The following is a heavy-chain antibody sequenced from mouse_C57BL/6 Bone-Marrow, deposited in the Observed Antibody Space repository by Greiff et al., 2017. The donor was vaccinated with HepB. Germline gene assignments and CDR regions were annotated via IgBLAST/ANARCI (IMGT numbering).Heavy chain of an antibody. J-gene: IGHJ4*01. CDR2: INSDGGST. CDR3: ARHRDYGSDYAMDY. CDR1: EYEFPSHD. D-gene: IGHD1-1*01. Sequence: EVKLVESGGGLVQPGESLKLSCESNEYEFPSHDMSWVRKTPEKRLELVAAINSDGGSTYYPDTMERRFIISRDNTKKTLYLQMSSLRSEETAVYYCARHRDYGSDYAMDYWGKGTSVTVSS. V-gene: IGHV5-2*03.